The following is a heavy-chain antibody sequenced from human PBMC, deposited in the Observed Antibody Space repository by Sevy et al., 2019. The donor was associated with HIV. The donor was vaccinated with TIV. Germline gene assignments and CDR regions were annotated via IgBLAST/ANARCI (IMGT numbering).Heavy chain of an antibody. V-gene: IGHV3-53*01. CDR2: IYSGGST. D-gene: IGHD4-17*01. Sequence: GGSLRLSCAASGFTISTNYMSWVRQAPGKGLEWVSVIYSGGSTYYADSGKGRFTLSRDNSKNTLYLQMNSLRAEDTAVYYCTRVPSRIRRYYYMDVWGKGTTVTVSS. CDR3: TRVPSRIRRYYYMDV. CDR1: GFTISTNY. J-gene: IGHJ6*03.